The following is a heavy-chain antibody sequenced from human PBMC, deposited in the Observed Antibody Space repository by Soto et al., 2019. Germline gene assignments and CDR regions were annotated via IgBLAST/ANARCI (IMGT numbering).Heavy chain of an antibody. J-gene: IGHJ6*03. V-gene: IGHV1-46*03. CDR2: INPSGGST. Sequence: ASEKVSCKASGYTFTSYYMHWVRQAPGQGLEWMGIINPSGGSTSYAQKFQGRVTMTRDTSTSTVYMELSSLRSEDTAVYYCARSNYYGSGSYFHYYYYYMDVWGKGTTVTVSS. CDR1: GYTFTSYY. CDR3: ARSNYYGSGSYFHYYYYYMDV. D-gene: IGHD3-10*01.